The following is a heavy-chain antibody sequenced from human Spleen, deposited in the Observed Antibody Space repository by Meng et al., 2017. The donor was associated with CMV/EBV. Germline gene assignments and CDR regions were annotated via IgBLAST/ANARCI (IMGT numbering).Heavy chain of an antibody. CDR2: INTDANER. V-gene: IGHV3-74*03. J-gene: IGHJ4*02. CDR3: ARDRDWELFDY. D-gene: IGHD3-10*01. CDR1: GFTFSDYN. Sequence: DVERVGAGGGLVQPGGSLRLSCAVSGFTFSDYNIHWVRQAPGKGLVWVSRINTDANERTYEDSVKGRFSITRDNAKNTVFLQMNSLRAEDTAIYYCARDRDWELFDYWGQGILVTVSS.